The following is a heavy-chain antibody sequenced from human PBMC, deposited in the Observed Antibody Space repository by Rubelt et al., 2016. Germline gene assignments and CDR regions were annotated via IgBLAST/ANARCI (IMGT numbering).Heavy chain of an antibody. V-gene: IGHV4-34*01. J-gene: IGHJ4*02. Sequence: QVQLQQWGAGLLKPSETLSLTCAVYGGSFSGYYWSWIRQPPGKGLEWIGSIYYSGSTYYNPSLKSRVTISVDTSKNQFSLKLSSVTAADTAVYYCARHGRWFGEQIWGQGTLVTVSS. CDR3: ARHGRWFGEQI. CDR2: IYYSGST. CDR1: GGSFSGYY. D-gene: IGHD3-10*01.